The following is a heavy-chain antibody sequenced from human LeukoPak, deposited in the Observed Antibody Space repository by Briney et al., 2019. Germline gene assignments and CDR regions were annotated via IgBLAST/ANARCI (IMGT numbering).Heavy chain of an antibody. J-gene: IGHJ6*03. CDR3: AIAARGMDV. CDR2: IRYDESNR. CDR1: GFTFSSYG. V-gene: IGHV3-30*02. Sequence: GGSLRLSCAASGFTFSSYGMHSVRQAPGKGLEWVALIRYDESNRYYADSVKGRFTISRDNSKNTLYLQMNSLRAEDTAVYYCAIAARGMDVWGKGTTVTVSS.